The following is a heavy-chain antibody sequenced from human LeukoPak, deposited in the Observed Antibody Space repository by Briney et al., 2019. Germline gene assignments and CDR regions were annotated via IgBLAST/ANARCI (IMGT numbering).Heavy chain of an antibody. D-gene: IGHD2/OR15-2a*01. CDR2: ISYDGSNK. CDR3: ERRNSWY. J-gene: IGHJ4*02. Sequence: GGSLRLSCAASGFTFSSYAMHWVRQAPGKGLEWVAVISYDGSNKYYADSVKGRFTISRDNSKNTLYLQMNSLRAEDTAVYYCERRNSWYWGQGILVTVSS. CDR1: GFTFSSYA. V-gene: IGHV3-30-3*01.